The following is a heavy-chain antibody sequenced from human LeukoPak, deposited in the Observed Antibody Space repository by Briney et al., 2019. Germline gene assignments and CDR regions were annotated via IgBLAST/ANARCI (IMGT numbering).Heavy chain of an antibody. V-gene: IGHV1-69*05. CDR3: ARDIISSGRLNWFDP. J-gene: IGHJ5*02. D-gene: IGHD6-19*01. CDR1: GGTFSSYA. CDR2: IIPIFGTA. Sequence: GASVKVSCKASGGTFSSYAISWVRQAPGQGLEWMGRIIPIFGTANYAQKFQGRVTITTDESTGTAYMELSSLRSEDTAVYYCARDIISSGRLNWFDPWGQGTLVTVSS.